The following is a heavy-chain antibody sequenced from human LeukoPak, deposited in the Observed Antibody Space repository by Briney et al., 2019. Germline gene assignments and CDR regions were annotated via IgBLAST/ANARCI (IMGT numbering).Heavy chain of an antibody. J-gene: IGHJ4*02. D-gene: IGHD4-11*01. CDR3: ARRVRSADYRLDY. V-gene: IGHV4-4*07. Sequence: SETLSLTCTVSGGSISSYYWSWIRQPAGKGLEWIGRIYTSGSTNYNPSLKSRVTISLDASKSQFYLKLNSVTAADTAVYYCARRVRSADYRLDYWGQGTLVTVSS. CDR1: GGSISSYY. CDR2: IYTSGST.